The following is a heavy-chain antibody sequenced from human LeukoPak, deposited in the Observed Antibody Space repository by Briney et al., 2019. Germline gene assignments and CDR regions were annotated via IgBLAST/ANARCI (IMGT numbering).Heavy chain of an antibody. CDR3: ARHKLTYYFDS. D-gene: IGHD2-15*01. CDR1: GVSINSTSYY. Sequence: SETLSLTCTVSGVSINSTSYYWGWVRQPPGKGLEWIRRIYYSGTTYNNPSPHSRVTMSVDTSKNQISLKLSSVTAAETAVYYCARHKLTYYFDSWGQGTLVTVSS. J-gene: IGHJ4*02. V-gene: IGHV4-39*01. CDR2: IYYSGTT.